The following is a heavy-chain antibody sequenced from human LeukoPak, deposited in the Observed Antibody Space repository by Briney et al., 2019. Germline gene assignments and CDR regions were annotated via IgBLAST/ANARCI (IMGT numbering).Heavy chain of an antibody. J-gene: IGHJ6*03. D-gene: IGHD3-10*01. Sequence: APVKVSCKASGYTFTGYYMHWVRQAPGQGLEWMGWINPNSGGTNYAQKFQGRVTMTRDTSISTAYMELSRLRSDDTAVYYCARDAYYYGSGSYSQVYYYYMDVWGKGTTVTVSS. CDR3: ARDAYYYGSGSYSQVYYYYMDV. CDR1: GYTFTGYY. CDR2: INPNSGGT. V-gene: IGHV1-2*02.